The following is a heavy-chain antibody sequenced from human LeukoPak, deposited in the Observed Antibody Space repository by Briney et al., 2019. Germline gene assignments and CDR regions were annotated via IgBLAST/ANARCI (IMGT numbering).Heavy chain of an antibody. CDR2: IKEDGSEK. Sequence: GGSLRLSCAASGXTFSSYWMTWVRQAPGKGLEWVANIKEDGSEKYYVDSVKGRFTISRDNAKNSLYLQMNSLRGEDTAVYYCARYSSSWHAYDYWGQGTLVTVSS. CDR3: ARYSSSWHAYDY. D-gene: IGHD6-13*01. J-gene: IGHJ4*02. CDR1: GXTFSSYW. V-gene: IGHV3-7*04.